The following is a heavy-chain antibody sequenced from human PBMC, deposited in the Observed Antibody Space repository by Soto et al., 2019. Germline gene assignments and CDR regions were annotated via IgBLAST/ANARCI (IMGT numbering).Heavy chain of an antibody. CDR1: GFTFSSQW. V-gene: IGHV3-7*01. CDR2: VNEDQTQR. Sequence: EVQLVESGGGLVQPGGSLRLSCEASGFTFSSQWMTWVRQVSGKGLEWVANVNEDQTQRYYVDSVKGRSTISRDNAKNSVYLQMHSLRVEDTAVYYCGRGNAIDVWGQGTTVIVSS. J-gene: IGHJ6*02. CDR3: GRGNAIDV.